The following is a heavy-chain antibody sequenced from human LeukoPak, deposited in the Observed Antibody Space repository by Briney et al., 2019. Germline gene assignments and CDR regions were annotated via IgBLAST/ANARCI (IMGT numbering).Heavy chain of an antibody. J-gene: IGHJ4*02. Sequence: ASVKVSCKASGYTFTSYDINWVRQATGQGLEWMGWMNPNSGNTGYAQKLQGRVTMTTDTSTSTAYMELRSLRSDDTAVYYCARGSSSSFSDYWGQGTLVTVSS. V-gene: IGHV1-8*01. CDR3: ARGSSSSFSDY. CDR1: GYTFTSYD. CDR2: MNPNSGNT. D-gene: IGHD6-6*01.